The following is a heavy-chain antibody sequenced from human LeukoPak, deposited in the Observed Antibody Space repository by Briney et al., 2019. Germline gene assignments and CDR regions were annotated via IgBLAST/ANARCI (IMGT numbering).Heavy chain of an antibody. J-gene: IGHJ4*02. CDR1: GGSFSSYD. D-gene: IGHD1-26*01. CDR3: ARAGGTYRRLDY. V-gene: IGHV1-69*06. Sequence: GASVKVSCKASGGSFSSYDLSWVRQPPGQGLEWMGVITPIFGTIKYAQKFQGRVTISADRAKTTAYMELSSLRSDDTAVYYCARAGGTYRRLDYWGQGTLVTASS. CDR2: ITPIFGTI.